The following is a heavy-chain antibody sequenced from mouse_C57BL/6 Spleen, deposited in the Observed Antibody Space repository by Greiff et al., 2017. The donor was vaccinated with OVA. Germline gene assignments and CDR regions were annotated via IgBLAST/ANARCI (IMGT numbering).Heavy chain of an antibody. Sequence: VQLVESGPELVKPGASVKISCKASGYAFSSSWMNWVKQRPGKGLEWIGRIYPGDGDTKYNGKFKGKATLTADKSSSTAYMQLSSLTSEDSAVYFCARAYYYGSSYEMDYWGQGTSVTVSS. CDR3: ARAYYYGSSYEMDY. CDR1: GYAFSSSW. CDR2: IYPGDGDT. D-gene: IGHD1-1*01. V-gene: IGHV1-82*01. J-gene: IGHJ4*01.